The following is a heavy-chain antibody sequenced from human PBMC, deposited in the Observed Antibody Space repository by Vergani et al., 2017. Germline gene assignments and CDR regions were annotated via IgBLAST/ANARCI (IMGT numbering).Heavy chain of an antibody. Sequence: EVQLVESGGGLVKPGGSLRLSCAASGFTFSSYSMNWVRQAPGKGLEWVSSISSSSSYIYYADSVKGRFTISRDNAKNSLYLQMNSLRAEDTAVYYCARDPSPYDFWSGYYPGPYYFDYWGQGTLVTVSS. CDR3: ARDPSPYDFWSGYYPGPYYFDY. D-gene: IGHD3-3*01. CDR2: ISSSSSYI. J-gene: IGHJ4*02. V-gene: IGHV3-21*01. CDR1: GFTFSSYS.